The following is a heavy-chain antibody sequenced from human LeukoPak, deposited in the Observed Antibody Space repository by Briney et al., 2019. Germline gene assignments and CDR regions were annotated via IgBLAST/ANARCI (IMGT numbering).Heavy chain of an antibody. V-gene: IGHV3-23*01. D-gene: IGHD2-21*02. J-gene: IGHJ2*01. Sequence: PGGSLRPSCAASGFTFSSYAMSWVRQAPGKGLEWVSTISGSGGSTDYADSVKGRFTLSRDNSKNTLFLQVNSLRADDTAVYYCAKFHSPGRVTHFYWYFDLWGRGTLATVSS. CDR2: ISGSGGST. CDR1: GFTFSSYA. CDR3: AKFHSPGRVTHFYWYFDL.